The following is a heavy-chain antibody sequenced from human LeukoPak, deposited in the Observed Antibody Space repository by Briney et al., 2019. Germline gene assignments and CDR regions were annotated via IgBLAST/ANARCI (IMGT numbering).Heavy chain of an antibody. Sequence: SVKVSCKASGGTFSSYAISWVRQAPGQGLEWMGGIIPIFGTANYAQKFQGRVTITADESTSTAYMELSSLRSEDTAVYYCASMEISSSSKKLAYYYYMDVWGKGTTVTVSS. V-gene: IGHV1-69*13. D-gene: IGHD6-6*01. CDR3: ASMEISSSSKKLAYYYYMDV. CDR1: GGTFSSYA. J-gene: IGHJ6*03. CDR2: IIPIFGTA.